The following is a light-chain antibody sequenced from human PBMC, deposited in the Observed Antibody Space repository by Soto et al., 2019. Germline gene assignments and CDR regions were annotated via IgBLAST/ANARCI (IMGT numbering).Light chain of an antibody. CDR1: SSDVGTYKY. V-gene: IGLV2-14*01. Sequence: QSALTQPASVSGSPGQSITISCTGTSSDVGTYKYVSWYQQHPGKAPKLIIYEVTNRPSGVSNRFSGSKSGNTASLTISGLQAEDEADYYCSSYTISSTLVLFGGGTKLTVL. J-gene: IGLJ2*01. CDR2: EVT. CDR3: SSYTISSTLVL.